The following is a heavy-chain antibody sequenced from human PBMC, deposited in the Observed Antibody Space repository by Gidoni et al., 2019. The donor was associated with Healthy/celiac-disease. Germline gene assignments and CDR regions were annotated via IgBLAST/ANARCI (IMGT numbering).Heavy chain of an antibody. V-gene: IGHV4-31*03. D-gene: IGHD3-3*01. CDR2: IYYSGST. CDR1: AGSISSGGYY. J-gene: IGHJ4*02. Sequence: QVQLQESGPGLVKPSQTLSLPSPVSAGSISSGGYYWSSIRQHPGKGLEWIGYIYYSGSTYYNPSLKSRVTISVDTSKNQFSLKLSSVTAADTAVYYCARGQDLRFDTDYWGQGTLVTVSS. CDR3: ARGQDLRFDTDY.